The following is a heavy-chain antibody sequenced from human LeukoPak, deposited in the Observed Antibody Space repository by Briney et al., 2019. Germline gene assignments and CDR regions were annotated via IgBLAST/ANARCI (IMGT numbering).Heavy chain of an antibody. D-gene: IGHD6-13*01. V-gene: IGHV3-23*01. CDR2: ISGSGGST. J-gene: IGHJ6*03. CDR1: GFTFSSYA. CDR3: ATVLPDDSSSWYEPPYYYYMDV. Sequence: GGSLRLSCAASGFTFSSYAMSWVRQAPGKGLEWVSAISGSGGSTYYADSVKGRFTSSRDNSKNTLYLQMNSLRAEDTAVYYCATVLPDDSSSWYEPPYYYYMDVWGKGTTVTVSS.